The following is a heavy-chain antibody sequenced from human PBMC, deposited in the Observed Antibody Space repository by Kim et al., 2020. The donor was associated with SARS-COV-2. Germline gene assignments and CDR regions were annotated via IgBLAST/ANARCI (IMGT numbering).Heavy chain of an antibody. Sequence: GGSLRLSCAASGITFSSYGMHWVRQAPGKGLEWVAFISYDGINKYYADSVKGRFTISRDNSKNALYLQMNSLRAEDTAVYYCAKGGATTPNDHDYWGQGALVTVSS. D-gene: IGHD1-1*01. CDR3: AKGGATTPNDHDY. J-gene: IGHJ4*02. CDR1: GITFSSYG. CDR2: ISYDGINK. V-gene: IGHV3-30*18.